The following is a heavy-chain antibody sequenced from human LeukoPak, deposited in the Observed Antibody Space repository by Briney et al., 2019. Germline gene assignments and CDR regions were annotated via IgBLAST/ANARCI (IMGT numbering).Heavy chain of an antibody. J-gene: IGHJ6*03. V-gene: IGHV3-43D*03. D-gene: IGHD3-3*01. Sequence: GGSLRLSCAASGFTFDDYAMHWVRQAPGKGLEWVSLISWDGGSTYYADSVKGRFTISRDNSKNSLYLQMNSLRAEDTALYYCAKEAAGRYYDFWSGYYTANYYYYYYMDVWGKGTRSPSP. CDR3: AKEAAGRYYDFWSGYYTANYYYYYYMDV. CDR1: GFTFDDYA. CDR2: ISWDGGST.